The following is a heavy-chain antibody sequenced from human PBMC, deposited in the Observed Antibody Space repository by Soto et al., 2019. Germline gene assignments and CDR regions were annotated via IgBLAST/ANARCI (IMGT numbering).Heavy chain of an antibody. CDR2: FYYSGST. J-gene: IGHJ4*02. Sequence: PSETLSLTCSVSGGSISSGPYSWGWIRQPPGKGLEWIGTFYYSGSTRYNPSLESRVTISVDTSKNQFSLKLSSVTAADTAVYYCARSDGRYWGQGTLVTVSS. CDR3: ARSDGRY. V-gene: IGHV4-39*07. CDR1: GGSISSGPYS.